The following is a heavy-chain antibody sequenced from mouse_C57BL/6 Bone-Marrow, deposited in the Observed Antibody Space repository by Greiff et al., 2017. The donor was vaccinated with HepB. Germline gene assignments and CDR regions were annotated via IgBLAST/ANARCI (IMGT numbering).Heavy chain of an antibody. CDR1: GFTFSDYY. Sequence: EVKLVESEGGLVQPGSSMKLSCTASGFTFSDYYMAWVRQVPEKGLEWVANINYDGSSTYYLDSLKSRFIISRDNAKNILYLQMSSLKSEDTATYYCARDFAWGAFAYWGQGTLVTVSA. V-gene: IGHV5-16*01. J-gene: IGHJ3*01. CDR3: ARDFAWGAFAY. CDR2: INYDGSST.